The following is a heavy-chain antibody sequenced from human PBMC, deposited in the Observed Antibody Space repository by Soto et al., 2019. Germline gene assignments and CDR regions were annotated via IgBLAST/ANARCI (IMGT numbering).Heavy chain of an antibody. CDR1: GYTFTNYD. D-gene: IGHD2-2*01. J-gene: IGHJ4*02. V-gene: IGHV1-8*01. Sequence: QVQLVQSGAEVKKPGASVRVSCKASGYTFTNYDIDWVRQATGQGLEWMGWMNPESGNIGYAQKFQGRVTMTRNTSISTAYMDLIGLRSDDTAVYYCARFVRHQLPTIDFWGQGTMVTVSS. CDR2: MNPESGNI. CDR3: ARFVRHQLPTIDF.